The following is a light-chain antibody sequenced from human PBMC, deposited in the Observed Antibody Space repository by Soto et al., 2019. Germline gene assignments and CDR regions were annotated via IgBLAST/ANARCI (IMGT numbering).Light chain of an antibody. CDR2: KAS. CDR3: QQYNVYSRT. Sequence: DIHMTQTPPTXXXSXXXRXXXTXRASQSISSWLAWYQQKPGKAPKLLIYKASTLESGVPSRFSGSGFGTEFTLTIDSLQPDDFATYYCQQYNVYSRTFGQGTKVDI. J-gene: IGKJ1*01. CDR1: QSISSW. V-gene: IGKV1-5*03.